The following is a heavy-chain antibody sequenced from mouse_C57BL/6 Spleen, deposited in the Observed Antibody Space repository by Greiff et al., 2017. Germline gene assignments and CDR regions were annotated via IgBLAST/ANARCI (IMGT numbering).Heavy chain of an antibody. CDR2: IYPGDGDT. V-gene: IGHV1-82*01. Sequence: QVQLQQSGPELVKPGASVKISCKASGYAFSSSWMNWVKQRPGKGLEWIGRIYPGDGDTNYNGKFKGKATLTADKSSSTAYMQLSSLTSEDSAVYFCARSPSYYYGSSDYFDYWGQGTTLTVSS. D-gene: IGHD1-1*01. CDR1: GYAFSSSW. CDR3: ARSPSYYYGSSDYFDY. J-gene: IGHJ2*01.